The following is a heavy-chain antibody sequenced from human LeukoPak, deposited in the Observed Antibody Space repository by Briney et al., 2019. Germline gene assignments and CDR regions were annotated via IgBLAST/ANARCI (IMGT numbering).Heavy chain of an antibody. Sequence: ASVKVSCKASGYTFTSYGISWVRQAPGQGLEWMGWISAYNGNTNYAQKLQGRVTMTTDTSTSTAYMELRSLRSDDTAVYYCARSENYYDSSGTPDYWGQGTLVTVSS. CDR3: ARSENYYDSSGTPDY. V-gene: IGHV1-18*01. J-gene: IGHJ4*02. CDR1: GYTFTSYG. D-gene: IGHD3-22*01. CDR2: ISAYNGNT.